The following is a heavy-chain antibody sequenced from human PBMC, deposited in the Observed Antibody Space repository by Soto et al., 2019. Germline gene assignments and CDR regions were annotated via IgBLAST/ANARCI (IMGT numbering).Heavy chain of an antibody. V-gene: IGHV4-59*01. CDR3: ARAQMALTRYYFDS. CDR1: DGSISNFY. D-gene: IGHD2-8*01. J-gene: IGHJ4*02. Sequence: SETLSLTCTVSDGSISNFYWSWIRQPPGKGLEWIGYISSSGNTNYNPSLKSRVSISVDTSKNQFSLNLTSVTAADTGVYYCARAQMALTRYYFDSWGQGNPVTVSS. CDR2: ISSSGNT.